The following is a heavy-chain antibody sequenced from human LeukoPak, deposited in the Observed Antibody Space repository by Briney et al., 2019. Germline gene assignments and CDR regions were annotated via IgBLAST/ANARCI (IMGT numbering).Heavy chain of an antibody. Sequence: GGSLRLSCAASGFIFNTYWMTWVRQAPGKGPEWVANIKEDGSEKYYVESVKGRFAISRDNAKNSLYLQMNSLRAEDTAVYYCARGRSPSGYDGMDVWGQGTTVTVSS. CDR2: IKEDGSEK. V-gene: IGHV3-7*01. CDR1: GFIFNTYW. CDR3: ARGRSPSGYDGMDV. D-gene: IGHD1-26*01. J-gene: IGHJ6*02.